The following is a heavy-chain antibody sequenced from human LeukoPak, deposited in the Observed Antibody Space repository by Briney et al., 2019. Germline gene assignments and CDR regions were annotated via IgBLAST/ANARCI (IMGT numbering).Heavy chain of an antibody. CDR3: AGSYSGYDSGYYYGMDV. V-gene: IGHV4-34*01. J-gene: IGHJ6*02. Sequence: SETLSLTCAVYGGSSSGYYWSWIRQPPGKGLEWIGEINHSGSTNYNPSLKSRVTISVDTSKNQFSLKLSSVTAADTAVYYCAGSYSGYDSGYYYGMDVWGQGTTVTVSS. CDR1: GGSSSGYY. D-gene: IGHD5-12*01. CDR2: INHSGST.